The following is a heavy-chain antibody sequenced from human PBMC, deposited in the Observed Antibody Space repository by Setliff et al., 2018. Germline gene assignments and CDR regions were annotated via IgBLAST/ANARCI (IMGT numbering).Heavy chain of an antibody. J-gene: IGHJ6*03. CDR1: GFTFSSYS. Sequence: PGGSLRLSCAASGFTFSSYSMNWVRQAPGKGLEWVSYISSSSSTIYYADSVKGRFTISRDNSKNTLYLQMNSLRAEDTAVYYCAKEAANYYYYMDVWGKGTTVTVSS. CDR3: AKEAANYYYYMDV. CDR2: ISSSSSTI. D-gene: IGHD2-15*01. V-gene: IGHV3-48*01.